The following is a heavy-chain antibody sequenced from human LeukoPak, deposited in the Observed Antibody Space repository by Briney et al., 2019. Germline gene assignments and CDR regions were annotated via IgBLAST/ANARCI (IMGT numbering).Heavy chain of an antibody. Sequence: GASLRLSCAASGFTFSSYATSWVRQAPGKGLEWVSAISGSGGSTYYADSVKGRFTISRDNSKNTLYLQMNSLRAEDTAVYYCAKDRYSGSYYFDYWGQGTLVTVSS. CDR1: GFTFSSYA. V-gene: IGHV3-23*01. J-gene: IGHJ4*02. CDR2: ISGSGGST. D-gene: IGHD1-26*01. CDR3: AKDRYSGSYYFDY.